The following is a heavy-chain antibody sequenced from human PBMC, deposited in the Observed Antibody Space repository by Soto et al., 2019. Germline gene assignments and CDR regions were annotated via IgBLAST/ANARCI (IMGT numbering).Heavy chain of an antibody. CDR1: GFTFSGSA. J-gene: IGHJ5*02. D-gene: IGHD3-22*01. Sequence: QTGGSLRLSCAASGFTFSGSAMHWVRQASGKGLEWVGRIRSKANSYATAYAASVKGRFTISRDDSKNTAYLQMNSLKTEDTAVYYCTSPKGDSSGYYNNWFDPWGQGTLVTVSS. CDR3: TSPKGDSSGYYNNWFDP. V-gene: IGHV3-73*01. CDR2: IRSKANSYAT.